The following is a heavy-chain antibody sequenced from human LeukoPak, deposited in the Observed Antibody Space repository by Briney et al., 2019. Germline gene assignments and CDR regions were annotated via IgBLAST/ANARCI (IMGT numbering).Heavy chain of an antibody. CDR2: IRYDGSNK. CDR1: GFTFSSYG. D-gene: IGHD6-13*01. J-gene: IGHJ4*02. CDR3: AKDIAPQAQWPFDY. Sequence: QPGGSLRLSCAASGFTFSSYGMHWVRQAPGKGLEWVAFIRYDGSNKYYADSVKGRFTISRDNSKNTLYLQMNSLRAEDTALYYCAKDIAPQAQWPFDYWGQGTLVTVSS. V-gene: IGHV3-30*02.